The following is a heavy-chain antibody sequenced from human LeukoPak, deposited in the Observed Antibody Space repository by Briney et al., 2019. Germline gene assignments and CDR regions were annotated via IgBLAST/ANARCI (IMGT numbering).Heavy chain of an antibody. CDR3: ARGPSGYHNT. D-gene: IGHD5-12*01. J-gene: IGHJ4*02. CDR2: ISSSSSYI. V-gene: IGHV3-21*01. CDR1: GFTFSSYG. Sequence: SGGSLRLSCAASGFTFSSYGMHWVRQAPGKGLEWVSSISSSSSYIYYADSVKGRFTISRDNSKNTLYLQMNSLRAEDTAVYYCARGPSGYHNTGGQGTLVTVSS.